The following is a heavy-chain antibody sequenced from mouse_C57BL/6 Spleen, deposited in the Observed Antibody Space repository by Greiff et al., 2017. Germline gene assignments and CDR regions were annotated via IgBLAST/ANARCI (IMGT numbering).Heavy chain of an antibody. Sequence: QVQLQQPGAELVKPGASVKVSCKASGYNFTSYWMHWVKPRPGQGLEWIGRIHPSDSDTNYNQKFKGKGTLTVDKSSSPASMQLSSLTAEDSAVYYCAPQLGRGAWFAYWGQGTLVTVSA. CDR1: GYNFTSYW. D-gene: IGHD4-1*02. CDR2: IHPSDSDT. V-gene: IGHV1-74*01. CDR3: APQLGRGAWFAY. J-gene: IGHJ3*01.